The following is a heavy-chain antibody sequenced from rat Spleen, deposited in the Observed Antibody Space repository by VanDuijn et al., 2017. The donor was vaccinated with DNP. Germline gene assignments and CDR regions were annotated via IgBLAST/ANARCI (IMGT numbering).Heavy chain of an antibody. CDR1: GFTFSNAW. J-gene: IGHJ3*01. CDR3: TWTLDY. CDR2: IKAKSNNYAT. V-gene: IGHV6-8*01. Sequence: EVQLVETGGSLVQPGKSLKLTCATSGFTFSNAWMHWVRQSPEKQLEWVAQIKAKSNNYATYYAESVKGRFTISRDDSKSSVYLQMNSLKEEDTAIYYCTWTLDYWGQGTLVTVSS.